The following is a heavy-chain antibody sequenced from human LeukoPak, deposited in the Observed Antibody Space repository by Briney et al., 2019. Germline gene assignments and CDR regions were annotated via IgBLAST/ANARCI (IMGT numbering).Heavy chain of an antibody. CDR1: GGSFSGYY. V-gene: IGHV4-34*01. Sequence: PSETLSLTCAVYGGSFSGYYWSWIRQPPGKGLEWIGEINHSGSTNYNPSLKSRVTISVDTSKNQFSLKLSSVTAADTAVYYCARGRVGYGGNFFFVYWGQGTLVTVSS. D-gene: IGHD4-23*01. CDR2: INHSGST. J-gene: IGHJ4*02. CDR3: ARGRVGYGGNFFFVY.